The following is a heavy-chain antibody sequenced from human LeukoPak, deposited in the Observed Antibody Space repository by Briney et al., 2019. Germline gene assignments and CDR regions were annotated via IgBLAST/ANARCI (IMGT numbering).Heavy chain of an antibody. V-gene: IGHV3-7*01. J-gene: IGHJ4*02. Sequence: GGSLRLSCVVSGFDFSGFSMSWVRQAAGKGLQWVAIMEEYGSYIFYVDSVKGRFIISRDNARNSLYLQMNSLRAEDTAVYYCARDHYDFWSGYYWFDYWGREPWSPSPQ. CDR2: MEEYGSYI. D-gene: IGHD3-3*01. CDR3: ARDHYDFWSGYYWFDY. CDR1: GFDFSGFS.